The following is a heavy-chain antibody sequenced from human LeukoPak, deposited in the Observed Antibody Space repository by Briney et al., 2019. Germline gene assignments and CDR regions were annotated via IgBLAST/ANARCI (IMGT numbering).Heavy chain of an antibody. D-gene: IGHD6-13*01. CDR1: GYTFTSYY. CDR2: INPSGGST. J-gene: IGHJ2*01. V-gene: IGHV1-46*01. CDR3: ARVYYSSSYDYWYFDL. Sequence: ASVKVSCKASGYTFTSYYMHWVRQAPGQGLEWMGIINPSGGSTSYAQKFQGRVTITADKSTSTAYMELSSLRSEDTAVYYCARVYYSSSYDYWYFDLWGRGTLVTVSS.